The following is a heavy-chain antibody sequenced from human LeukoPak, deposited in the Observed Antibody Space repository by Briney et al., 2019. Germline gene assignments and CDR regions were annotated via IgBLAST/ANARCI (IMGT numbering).Heavy chain of an antibody. CDR1: GYTFTSYG. CDR2: ISAYNGNT. V-gene: IGHV1-18*04. CDR3: ARARLYYGSGSYKPRKDWFDP. D-gene: IGHD3-10*01. Sequence: ASVKVSCTASGYTFTSYGISWVRQAPGQGLEWMGWISAYNGNTNYAQKLQGRVTMTTDTSTSTAYMELRSLRSDDTAVYYCARARLYYGSGSYKPRKDWFDPWGQGTLVTVSS. J-gene: IGHJ5*02.